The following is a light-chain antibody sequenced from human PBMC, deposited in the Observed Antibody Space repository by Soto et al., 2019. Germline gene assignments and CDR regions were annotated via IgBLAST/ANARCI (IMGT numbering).Light chain of an antibody. J-gene: IGKJ1*01. V-gene: IGKV1-5*01. CDR3: QQYKSYSWT. Sequence: DIQMTQSPSTLSASVGDRVTITCRASQSINCWLAWYQQKPGKAPQILIYDASTLKSGVPSRFSASGSGTEFTLIISSLQPDDFATYYCQQYKSYSWTFGQGTKVEI. CDR1: QSINCW. CDR2: DAS.